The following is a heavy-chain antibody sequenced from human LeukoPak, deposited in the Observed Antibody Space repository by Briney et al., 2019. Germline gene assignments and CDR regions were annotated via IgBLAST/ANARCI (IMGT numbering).Heavy chain of an antibody. J-gene: IGHJ4*02. V-gene: IGHV3-30*18. D-gene: IGHD5-12*01. CDR2: ISYDGSNK. CDR1: GFTFSSYG. CDR3: AKEPYSGYPYFDY. Sequence: PGGSLRLSCAASGFTFSSYGMHWVRQAPGKGLEWVAVISYDGSNKYYADSVKGRFTISRDNFKNTLYLQMNSLRAEDTAVYYCAKEPYSGYPYFDYWGQGTLVTVSS.